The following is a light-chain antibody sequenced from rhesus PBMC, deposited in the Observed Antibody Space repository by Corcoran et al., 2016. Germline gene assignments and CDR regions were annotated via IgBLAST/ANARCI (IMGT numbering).Light chain of an antibody. CDR3: LQSSSWPYS. J-gene: IGKJ2*01. Sequence: EIVMTQSPATLALSPGERATLSCRASQSVSMFLGWYQQKPGQAPRLLIYGASSRATGLPDRFSGRGSGTEFTLTISSLEPEDVGVYFCLQSSSWPYSFGQGTKVEIK. CDR2: GAS. V-gene: IGKV3-24*03. CDR1: QSVSMF.